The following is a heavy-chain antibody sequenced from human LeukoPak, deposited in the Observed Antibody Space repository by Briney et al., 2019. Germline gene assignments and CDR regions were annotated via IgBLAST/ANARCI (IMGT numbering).Heavy chain of an antibody. Sequence: GGSLRLSCAASGFTLSTYWMHWVRQAPGKGLVWVSRINRDGSSTSYADSVKGRFSISTDNAKNTLYLQMNSLRAEDTALYYCCTDYYDFWSGPHWGQGSLVTVSS. D-gene: IGHD3-3*01. CDR1: GFTLSTYW. CDR2: INRDGSST. J-gene: IGHJ4*02. CDR3: CTDYYDFWSGPH. V-gene: IGHV3-74*01.